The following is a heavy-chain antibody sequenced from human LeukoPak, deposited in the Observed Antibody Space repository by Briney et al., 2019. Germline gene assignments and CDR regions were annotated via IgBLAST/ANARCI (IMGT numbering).Heavy chain of an antibody. CDR2: INPNSGDT. Sequence: ASVKVSCKASGYTFTGYYIHWVRQAPGQGLEGMGWINPNSGDTNYAQKFQGWVTMTRDTSISTAYMELSRLTSDDTAVYYCARDYYDASGYFYGSNYWGQGTLVTV. J-gene: IGHJ4*02. V-gene: IGHV1-2*04. D-gene: IGHD3-22*01. CDR3: ARDYYDASGYFYGSNY. CDR1: GYTFTGYY.